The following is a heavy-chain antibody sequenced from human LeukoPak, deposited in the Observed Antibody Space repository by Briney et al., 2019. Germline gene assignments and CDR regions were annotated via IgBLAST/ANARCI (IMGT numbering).Heavy chain of an antibody. J-gene: IGHJ4*02. CDR1: GGSISSYY. V-gene: IGHV4-59*08. Sequence: SETLSLTCTVSGGSISSYYWSWIRQPPGKGLEWIGYIYYSGSTNYNPSLKSRVTISVDTSKNQFSLKLSSVTAADTAVYYCAKAGPLLTISRAGADYWGQGTLVTVSS. CDR3: AKAGPLLTISRAGADY. D-gene: IGHD3-3*01. CDR2: IYYSGST.